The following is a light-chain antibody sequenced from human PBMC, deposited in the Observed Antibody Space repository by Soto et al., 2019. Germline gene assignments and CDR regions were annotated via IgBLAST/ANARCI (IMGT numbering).Light chain of an antibody. V-gene: IGLV2-8*01. CDR3: SSYGGSNNLI. CDR1: SSDVGGYNY. J-gene: IGLJ2*01. Sequence: QSALTQPPSASGSPGQSVTISCTGTSSDVGGYNYVSWYQQHPGKAPKLMIYEVNKRPSGVPDRFSGSKSGNTASLSVSGFQADDEADYYCSSYGGSNNLIFGGGTKLTVL. CDR2: EVN.